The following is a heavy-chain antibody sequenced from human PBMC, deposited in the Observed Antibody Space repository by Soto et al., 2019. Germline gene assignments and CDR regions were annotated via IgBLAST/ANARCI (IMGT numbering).Heavy chain of an antibody. CDR3: ARVVICSSTSCYGSHYYYMDV. V-gene: IGHV4-59*01. CDR1: GGSISSYY. CDR2: IYYSGST. D-gene: IGHD2-2*01. Sequence: SEPLSLTCTVSGGSISSYYWSWIRQTPGKGLEWIGYIYYSGSTNYNPSLKSRVTISVDTSKNQFSLKLSSVTAADTAVYYCARVVICSSTSCYGSHYYYMDVWGKGTTVTVSS. J-gene: IGHJ6*03.